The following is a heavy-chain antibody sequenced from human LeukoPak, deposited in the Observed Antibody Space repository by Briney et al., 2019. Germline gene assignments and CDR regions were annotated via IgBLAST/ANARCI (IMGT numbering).Heavy chain of an antibody. CDR2: IYTSGST. J-gene: IGHJ5*02. CDR3: ARDLLYCSSTTCYYNWFDP. D-gene: IGHD2-2*01. V-gene: IGHV4-61*02. CDR1: GGSISSGSHY. Sequence: SQTLSLTCTVSGGSISSGSHYWSWIRQPAGKGLEWIGRIYTSGSTNYNPSLKSRVTISVDTSKNQFSLKLSSVTAADTAVYYCARDLLYCSSTTCYYNWFDPWGQGTLVTVSS.